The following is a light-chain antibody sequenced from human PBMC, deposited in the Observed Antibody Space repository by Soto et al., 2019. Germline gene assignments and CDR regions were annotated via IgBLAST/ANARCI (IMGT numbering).Light chain of an antibody. Sequence: PMTPSPSTRSASVCDRVTITCRASHNIERWMAWYQQKPGKAPSLLIFDASTLHSGVPSRFSGSGSGTDFTLTISSLKPDDFATYYCQQFAISTTFGQGTKVDI. CDR2: DAS. V-gene: IGKV1-5*01. CDR3: QQFAISTT. J-gene: IGKJ1*01. CDR1: HNIERW.